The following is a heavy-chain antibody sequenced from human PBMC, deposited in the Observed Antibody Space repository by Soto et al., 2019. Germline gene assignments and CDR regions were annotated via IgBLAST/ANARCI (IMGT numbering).Heavy chain of an antibody. CDR1: GGSISSTSYY. CDR3: ARRLYCASSGFEGGGMDV. J-gene: IGHJ6*02. V-gene: IGHV4-39*01. CDR2: LYYSVST. D-gene: IGHD3-22*01. Sequence: PSETLSLTCTVSGGSISSTSYYWGWIRQPPGKGLEWIGSLYYSVSTYYNPSLKSRVTISVDTSKTQFSLKLSSVTAADTAVYYCARRLYCASSGFEGGGMDVWGQGTTVTVYS.